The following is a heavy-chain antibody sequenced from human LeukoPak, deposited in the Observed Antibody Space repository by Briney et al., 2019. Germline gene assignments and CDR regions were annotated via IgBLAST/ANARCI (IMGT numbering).Heavy chain of an antibody. CDR2: IYPGDSDT. CDR3: ARAPDDDILTGYYRKYFDY. Sequence: GESLKISCQGSGYSFTNYWIAWVRQMPGKSLEWIGVIYPGDSDTRYSQSLQGQVTISADKSIGTAYLQWSSLRASDTAMYYCARAPDDDILTGYYRKYFDYWGQGTLVTVSS. V-gene: IGHV5-51*01. D-gene: IGHD3-9*01. J-gene: IGHJ4*02. CDR1: GYSFTNYW.